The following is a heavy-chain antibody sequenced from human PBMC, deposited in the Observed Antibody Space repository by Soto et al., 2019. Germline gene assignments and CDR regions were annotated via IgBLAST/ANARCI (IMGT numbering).Heavy chain of an antibody. J-gene: IGHJ6*02. D-gene: IGHD6-19*01. CDR2: MNPNSGDT. CDR1: FTSYD. V-gene: IGHV1-8*01. CDR3: ARGPGSSDWRVSSYYLDV. Sequence: QVQLVQSGAEVKKPGASVKVSCTFTSYDINWVRQAAGLGPEWMAWMNPNSGDTRYAQKFQGRVTMTRDTSKFTAYMELSNLRSEDTAVYYCARGPGSSDWRVSSYYLDVWDQGTTVTVSS.